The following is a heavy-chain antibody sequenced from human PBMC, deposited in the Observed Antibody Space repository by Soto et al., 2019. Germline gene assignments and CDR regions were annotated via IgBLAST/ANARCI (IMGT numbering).Heavy chain of an antibody. Sequence: QVQFEQSGVEVKKPGASVKVTCKASGHTLWNDGISWVRQAPGQGLEWMGWSSPFNDITNYAQKFQGRDTMTTDTSKSTAYMELRNLPSDDTAVYYCARIRSSGYHTNYYSGMAVWGQGTTVTVSS. V-gene: IGHV1-18*01. CDR1: GHTLWNDG. J-gene: IGHJ6*02. CDR3: ARIRSSGYHTNYYSGMAV. CDR2: SSPFNDIT. D-gene: IGHD3-22*01.